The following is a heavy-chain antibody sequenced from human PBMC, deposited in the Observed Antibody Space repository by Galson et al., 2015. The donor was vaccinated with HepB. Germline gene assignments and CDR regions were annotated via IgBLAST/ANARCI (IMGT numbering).Heavy chain of an antibody. D-gene: IGHD3-10*01. Sequence: SLRLSCAASGFTLKKHWMHWVRQVPGKGLVWVSCIDSDGNSPTYADSVRGRFTMSRDNAKSTLYLQMNSLRVDDTAIYYCVRDSYGHREARGVFYYCYALDVWGQGTTVTVSS. CDR3: VRDSYGHREARGVFYYCYALDV. CDR2: IDSDGNSP. J-gene: IGHJ6*02. CDR1: GFTLKKHW. V-gene: IGHV3-74*01.